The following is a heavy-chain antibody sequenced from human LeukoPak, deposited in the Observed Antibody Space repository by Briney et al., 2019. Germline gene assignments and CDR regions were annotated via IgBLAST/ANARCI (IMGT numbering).Heavy chain of an antibody. V-gene: IGHV4-30-2*01. J-gene: IGHJ4*02. Sequence: PSQTLSLTCTVSGGSISSGGYYWSWIRQPPGKGLEWIGYIYHSGSTYYNPSLKSRVTISVDTSKNQFSLKLSSVTAADTAVYYCARSYGGYDSSGFDYWGQGTLVTVSS. CDR2: IYHSGST. CDR3: ARSYGGYDSSGFDY. CDR1: GGSISSGGYY. D-gene: IGHD3-22*01.